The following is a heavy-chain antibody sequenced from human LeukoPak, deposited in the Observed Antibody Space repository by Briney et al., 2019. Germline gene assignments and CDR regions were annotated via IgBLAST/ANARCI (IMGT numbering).Heavy chain of an antibody. Sequence: ASVNVSCKASGYTFTSYDINWVRQATGQGLEWMGWMNPNSGNTGYAQKFQGRVTMTRNTSISTAYMELSSLRSEDTAVYYCAGTLVLLWFGSYGMDVWGQGTTVTVSS. CDR3: AGTLVLLWFGSYGMDV. D-gene: IGHD3-10*01. V-gene: IGHV1-8*01. J-gene: IGHJ6*02. CDR2: MNPNSGNT. CDR1: GYTFTSYD.